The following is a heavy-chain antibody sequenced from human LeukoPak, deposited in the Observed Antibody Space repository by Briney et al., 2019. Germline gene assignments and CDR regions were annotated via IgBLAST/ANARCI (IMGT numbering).Heavy chain of an antibody. D-gene: IGHD6-19*01. J-gene: IGHJ4*02. Sequence: GASVKVSCKASGYTFTGYYMHRVRQAPGQGLEWMGWINPNSGGTNYAQKFQGRVTMTRDTSISTAYMELSRLRSDDTAVYYCAGNLAVAGMKYYFDYWGQGTLVTVSS. CDR3: AGNLAVAGMKYYFDY. CDR1: GYTFTGYY. V-gene: IGHV1-2*02. CDR2: INPNSGGT.